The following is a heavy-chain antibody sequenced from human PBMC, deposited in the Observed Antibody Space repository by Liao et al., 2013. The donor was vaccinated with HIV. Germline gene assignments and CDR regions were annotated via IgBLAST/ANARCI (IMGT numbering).Heavy chain of an antibody. D-gene: IGHD3-10*01. J-gene: IGHJ4*02. V-gene: IGHV4-30-4*08. CDR2: IYYTGST. CDR3: ARVLLWFGEQRPPDY. CDR1: GGSISSDVYH. Sequence: QVQLQESGPGLVKPSQTLSLTCTVSGGSISSDVYHWTWIRQPPGKGLEWIGYIYYTGSTYYNPSLKSRVTMSIDTSENQFSLELSSVTAADTAVYYCARVLLWFGEQRPPDYWGQGTLVTVSS.